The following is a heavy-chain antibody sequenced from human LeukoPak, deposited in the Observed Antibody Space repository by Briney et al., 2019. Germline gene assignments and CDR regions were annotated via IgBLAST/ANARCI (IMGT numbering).Heavy chain of an antibody. Sequence: SETLSLPCTVSGGSISSYYWSWIRQPPGKGLEWIGYIYYSGSTNYNPSLKSRVTISVDTSKNQFSLKLSSVTAADTAVYYCARDILNCSGGSCYSRLDYWGQGTLVTVSS. D-gene: IGHD2-15*01. CDR1: GGSISSYY. CDR3: ARDILNCSGGSCYSRLDY. J-gene: IGHJ4*02. V-gene: IGHV4-59*01. CDR2: IYYSGST.